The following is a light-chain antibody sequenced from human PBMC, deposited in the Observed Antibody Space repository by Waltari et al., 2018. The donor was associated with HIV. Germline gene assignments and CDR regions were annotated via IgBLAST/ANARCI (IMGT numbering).Light chain of an antibody. CDR1: QSISSY. V-gene: IGKV1-39*01. CDR3: QQSYSTPGT. J-gene: IGKJ1*01. CDR2: AAS. Sequence: DIQMTQSPSSLSASVGYRVTITCRASQSISSYLNWYQQKPGKAPKLLIYAASSLHSGVPSKFSGSGSGTDFTLTISSLQPEDFATYYCQQSYSTPGTFGQGTKVEIK.